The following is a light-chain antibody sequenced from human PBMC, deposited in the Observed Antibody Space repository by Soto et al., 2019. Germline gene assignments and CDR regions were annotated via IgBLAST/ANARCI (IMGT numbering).Light chain of an antibody. J-gene: IGLJ3*02. CDR2: RIS. CDR1: RSNIGTNY. CDR3: AAWDDSLSVV. V-gene: IGLV1-47*01. Sequence: QSVLTQPPSGSGIPGQSVTISCSGGRSNIGTNYIYWYQQLPGTAPKLLIYRISQRPSGVPDRFSGSRSGTSASLSIRGLRSEDEADYYCAAWDDSLSVVFGGGTKLTVL.